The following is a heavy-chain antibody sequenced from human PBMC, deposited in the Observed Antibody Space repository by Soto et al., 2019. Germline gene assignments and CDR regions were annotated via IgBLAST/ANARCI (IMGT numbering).Heavy chain of an antibody. CDR1: GFTVSSNY. CDR2: IYSGGST. J-gene: IGHJ4*02. D-gene: IGHD3-3*01. V-gene: IGHV3-66*01. CDR3: ARSAHYDFWSGFVLGFDY. Sequence: PGGSLRLSCAASGFTVSSNYMSWVRQAPGKGLEWVSVIYSGGSTYYADSVKGRFTISRDNSKNTLYLQMNSLRAEDTAVYYCARSAHYDFWSGFVLGFDYWGQGTLVTVSS.